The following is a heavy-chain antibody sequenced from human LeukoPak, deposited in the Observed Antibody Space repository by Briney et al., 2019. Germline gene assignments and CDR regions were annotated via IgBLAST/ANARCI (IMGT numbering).Heavy chain of an antibody. CDR2: ISGSGGST. CDR1: GFTFSSYA. D-gene: IGHD6-6*01. Sequence: GGSLRLFCAASGFTFSSYAMSWVRQAPGKGLEWVSAISGSGGSTYYADSVKGRFTISRDNSKNTLYLQMNSLRAEDTAVYYCAKDPDHSSSSTRLNWFDPWGQGTLVTVSS. V-gene: IGHV3-23*01. CDR3: AKDPDHSSSSTRLNWFDP. J-gene: IGHJ5*02.